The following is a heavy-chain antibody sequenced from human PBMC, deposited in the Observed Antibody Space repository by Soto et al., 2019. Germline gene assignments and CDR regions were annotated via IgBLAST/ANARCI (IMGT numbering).Heavy chain of an antibody. CDR2: INHSGST. D-gene: IGHD6-19*01. V-gene: IGHV4-34*01. J-gene: IGHJ6*03. CDR3: ARELRAVAGTPSFKRNYFYMDV. CDR1: GGSFSGYY. Sequence: PSETLSLTCAVYGGSFSGYYWSWIRQPPGKGLEWIGEINHSGSTNYNPSLKSRVTISVDTSKNQFSLKLSSVTAADTAVYYCARELRAVAGTPSFKRNYFYMDVWGKGTTVTVSS.